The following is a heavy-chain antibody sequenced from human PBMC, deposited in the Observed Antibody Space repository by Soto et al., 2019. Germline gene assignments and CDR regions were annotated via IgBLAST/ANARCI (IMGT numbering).Heavy chain of an antibody. Sequence: VQLVESGGGLVKPGGSLRLSCAASGFTFSDYYMSWIRQAPGKGLEWVSAISSNGGSTYYADSVKGRFTISRDNSKNTLYLQRGSLRAEDMAVYYCARGGYFDLRDYYYGMDVWGQGTTVTVSS. CDR3: ARGGYFDLRDYYYGMDV. CDR1: GFTFSDYY. CDR2: ISSNGGST. D-gene: IGHD3-9*01. J-gene: IGHJ6*02. V-gene: IGHV3-64*07.